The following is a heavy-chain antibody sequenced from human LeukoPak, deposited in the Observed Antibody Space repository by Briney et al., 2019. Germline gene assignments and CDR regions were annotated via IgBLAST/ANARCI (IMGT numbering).Heavy chain of an antibody. CDR3: AKGGRSGTTSVDDP. CDR2: ISSSSSYI. J-gene: IGHJ5*02. V-gene: IGHV3-21*01. CDR1: GFTFSSYS. Sequence: GGSLRLSCAASGFTFSSYSMNWVRQAPGKGLEWVSSISSSSSYIYYADSVKGRFTISRDNAKNSLYLQMNSLRAEDTAVYYCAKGGRSGTTSVDDPWGQGTLVIVSS. D-gene: IGHD1-7*01.